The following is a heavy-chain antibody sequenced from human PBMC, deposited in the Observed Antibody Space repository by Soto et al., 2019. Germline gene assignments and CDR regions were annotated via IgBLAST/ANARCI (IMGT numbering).Heavy chain of an antibody. CDR1: GFTFSSYA. V-gene: IGHV3-23*01. Sequence: GGSLRLSCAASGFTFSSYAMSWVRQAPGKGLEWVSGISGSGGSTYYADSVKGRFTISRDNSKNTLYLQMKSLRAEDTAVYYCAKDLFACIPSSGTPTCYYYGMDVWGQGTTVTVSS. CDR3: AKDLFACIPSSGTPTCYYYGMDV. CDR2: ISGSGGST. J-gene: IGHJ6*02. D-gene: IGHD6-13*01.